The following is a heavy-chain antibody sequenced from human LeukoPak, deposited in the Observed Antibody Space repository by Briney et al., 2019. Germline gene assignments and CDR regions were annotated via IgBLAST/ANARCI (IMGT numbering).Heavy chain of an antibody. Sequence: SVKVSCKASGGTLSSYAISWVRHAPGQGREWMGGIIPIFGTANYAQKFQGRVTITTDESTSTAYMELSSLRSEDTAVYYCAKEFISGYDRGAYFDYWGQGTLVTVSS. CDR2: IIPIFGTA. V-gene: IGHV1-69*05. CDR1: GGTLSSYA. J-gene: IGHJ4*02. CDR3: AKEFISGYDRGAYFDY. D-gene: IGHD5-12*01.